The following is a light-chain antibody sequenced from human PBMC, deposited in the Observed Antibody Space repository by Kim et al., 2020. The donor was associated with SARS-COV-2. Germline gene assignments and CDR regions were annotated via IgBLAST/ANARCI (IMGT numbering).Light chain of an antibody. Sequence: EIVMTQSPATLSVSPEERVTLSCRASQSVSSNLAWFQQKPGQAPRLLIYGASTRATGIPARFTGGGSGTEFTLIINSRQSEDFAVYYCQQFNNWPWTFGQGTKVDIK. CDR1: QSVSSN. J-gene: IGKJ1*01. CDR3: QQFNNWPWT. V-gene: IGKV3-15*01. CDR2: GAS.